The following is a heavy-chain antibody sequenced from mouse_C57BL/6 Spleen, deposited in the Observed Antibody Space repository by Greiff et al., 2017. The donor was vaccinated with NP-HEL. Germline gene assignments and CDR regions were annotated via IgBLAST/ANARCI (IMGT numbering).Heavy chain of an antibody. CDR3: ARQAAAGYSNDPYYFDD. J-gene: IGHJ2*01. CDR1: GYTFTSYW. Sequence: QVQLQQPGAELVRPGTSVKLSCKASGYTFTSYWMHWVKQRPGQGLEWIGVIDPSDSYTNYNQKFKGKATLTVDTSSSTAYMQLSSLTSEDSAVYDCARQAAAGYSNDPYYFDDWGQGTTLTVSS. D-gene: IGHD2-12*01. CDR2: IDPSDSYT. V-gene: IGHV1-59*01.